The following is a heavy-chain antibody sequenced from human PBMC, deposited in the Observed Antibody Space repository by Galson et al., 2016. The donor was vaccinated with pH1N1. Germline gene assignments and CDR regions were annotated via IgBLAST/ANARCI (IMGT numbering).Heavy chain of an antibody. J-gene: IGHJ4*02. CDR3: ARALAVAESY. CDR1: GFTFSNYW. V-gene: IGHV3-7*01. D-gene: IGHD6-19*01. Sequence: SLRLSCAASGFTFSNYWMNWVRQAPGKGLEWVANIKQDGSEKYYVDSVKGRSTISRDNAKNSVYLQMNSLRVEDTAVYYCARALAVAESYWGQGTLVTVSS. CDR2: IKQDGSEK.